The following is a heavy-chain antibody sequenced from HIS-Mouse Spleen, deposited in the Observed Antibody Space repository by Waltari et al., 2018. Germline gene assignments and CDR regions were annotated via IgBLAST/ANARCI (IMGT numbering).Heavy chain of an antibody. CDR2: INHSGST. J-gene: IGHJ6*02. CDR1: GGSFSGYY. V-gene: IGHV4-34*01. Sequence: QVQLQQWGAGLLKPSETLSLTCAVYGGSFSGYYWSWIRQPPGKGLEWIGEINHSGSTNYNPSLKSRVTISVDTSKNQFSLKLSSVTAADTAVYYCARTAGYPYYYGMDVWGQGTTVTVSS. CDR3: ARTAGYPYYYGMDV. D-gene: IGHD5-12*01.